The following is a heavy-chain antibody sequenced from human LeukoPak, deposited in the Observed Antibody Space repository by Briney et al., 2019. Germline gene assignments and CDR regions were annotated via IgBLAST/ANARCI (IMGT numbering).Heavy chain of an antibody. J-gene: IGHJ4*02. CDR3: ATEEGGSNWYDFDY. D-gene: IGHD1-20*01. CDR1: GYTLTELS. Sequence: ASVKVSCKVSGYTLTELSMHWVRQAPGKGLEWMGGFHPEDGETIYAQEFQGRVTLTEDTSTDTAYMALSSLRSEDTAVYYCATEEGGSNWYDFDYWGQGTLVTVSS. V-gene: IGHV1-24*01. CDR2: FHPEDGET.